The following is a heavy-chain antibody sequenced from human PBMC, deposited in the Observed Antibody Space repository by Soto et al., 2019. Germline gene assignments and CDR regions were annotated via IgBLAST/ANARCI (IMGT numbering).Heavy chain of an antibody. CDR2: ISAYNGNT. CDR1: GYTFTSYG. Sequence: GASVKVSCKASGYTFTSYGISWVRQAPGQGLEWMGWISAYNGNTNYAQKLQGRVTMTTDTSTSTAYMELRSLRSDDTAVYYCARDLGGYYDILPGYSNNWFDPWGQGTLVTVSS. V-gene: IGHV1-18*01. J-gene: IGHJ5*02. D-gene: IGHD3-9*01. CDR3: ARDLGGYYDILPGYSNNWFDP.